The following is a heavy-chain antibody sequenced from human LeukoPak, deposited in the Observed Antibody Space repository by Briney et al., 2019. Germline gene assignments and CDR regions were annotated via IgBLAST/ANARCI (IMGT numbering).Heavy chain of an antibody. CDR3: ARETTVTTRRGYYFDY. V-gene: IGHV1-18*01. J-gene: IGHJ4*02. CDR1: GYTFTIYG. D-gene: IGHD4-17*01. CDR2: ISAYNGNT. Sequence: ASVKVSCKASGYTFTIYGISWVRQAPGQGLEWMGWISAYNGNTNYAQKLQGRVTMTTDTSTSTAYMELRSLRSDDTAVYYCARETTVTTRRGYYFDYWGQGTLVTVSS.